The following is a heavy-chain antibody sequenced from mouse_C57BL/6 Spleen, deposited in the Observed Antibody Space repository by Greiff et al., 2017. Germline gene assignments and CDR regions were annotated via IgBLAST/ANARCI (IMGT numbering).Heavy chain of an antibody. CDR2: ISDGGSYT. CDR3: ARGFYYSKGEFAY. J-gene: IGHJ3*01. Sequence: EVQLVESGGGLVKPGGSLKLSCAASGFTFSSYAMSWVRQTPEKRLEWVATISDGGSYTYYPDNVKGRFTISRDNAKNNLYLQMSHLKSEDTAMYYCARGFYYSKGEFAYWGQGTLVTVSA. CDR1: GFTFSSYA. V-gene: IGHV5-4*01. D-gene: IGHD2-5*01.